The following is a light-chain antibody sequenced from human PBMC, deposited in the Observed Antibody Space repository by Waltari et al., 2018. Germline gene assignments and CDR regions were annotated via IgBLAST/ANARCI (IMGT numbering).Light chain of an antibody. CDR3: MQSIQFPVT. CDR1: QSLLHSDGKTY. J-gene: IGKJ4*01. CDR2: ELS. Sequence: DIVMTQTPLSLSVTPGQAAAISCTSSQSLLHSDGKTYLYWYLQKPGQSPHLLIYELSNRFPGVPDRFSGTGSGTDFTLKISRVEAEDVGVYYCMQSIQFPVTFGGGTKVEIK. V-gene: IGKV2D-29*02.